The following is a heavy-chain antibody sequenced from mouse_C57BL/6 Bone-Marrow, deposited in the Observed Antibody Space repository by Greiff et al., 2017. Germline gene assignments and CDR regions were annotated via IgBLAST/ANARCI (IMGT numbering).Heavy chain of an antibody. D-gene: IGHD1-1*01. CDR2: ISSGGDYI. V-gene: IGHV5-9-1*02. Sequence: EVKLMESGEGLVKPGGSLKLSCAASGFTFSSYAMSWVRQTPEKRLEWVAYISSGGDYIYYADTVKGRFTISRDNARNTLYLQMSSLKSEDTAMYYCTRGYYGSVDYWGQGTTLTVSS. CDR3: TRGYYGSVDY. CDR1: GFTFSSYA. J-gene: IGHJ2*01.